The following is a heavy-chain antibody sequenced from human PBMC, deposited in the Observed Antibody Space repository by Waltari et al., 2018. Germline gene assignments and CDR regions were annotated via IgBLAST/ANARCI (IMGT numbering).Heavy chain of an antibody. D-gene: IGHD4-17*01. CDR2: IYYSGST. CDR3: ASYGDYFDY. V-gene: IGHV4-59*08. CDR1: GGSISSYY. Sequence: QVQLQESGPGLVKPSETLSLTCTVSGGSISSYYWSWIRQPPGKGLEWIGYIYYSGSTNSNPSLKSRVTISVDTSKNQFSLKLSSVTAADTAVYYCASYGDYFDYWGQGTLVTVSS. J-gene: IGHJ4*02.